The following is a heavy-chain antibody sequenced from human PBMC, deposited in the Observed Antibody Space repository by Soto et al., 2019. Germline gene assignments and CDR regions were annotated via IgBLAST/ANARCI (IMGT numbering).Heavy chain of an antibody. J-gene: IGHJ6*04. D-gene: IGHD4-4*01. V-gene: IGHV4-61*01. CDR1: GGSVSSGSYY. Sequence: PSETLSLTCTVSGGSVSSGSYYWTWIRQPPGKGLEWLGYIYYSGTTNYNPPLKSRITISVDTSGNQFSLKLSSVTAADTAVYFCARTYCTTTACQANGIDFGGKGTTVTSPQ. CDR2: IYYSGTT. CDR3: ARTYCTTTACQANGIDF.